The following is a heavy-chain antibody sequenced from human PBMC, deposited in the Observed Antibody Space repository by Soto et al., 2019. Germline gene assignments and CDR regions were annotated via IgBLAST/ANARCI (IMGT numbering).Heavy chain of an antibody. CDR1: GFPFSSYW. Sequence: GGSLRLSCAASGFPFSSYWMHWVRQVPGKGPMWVSRIKSDGCGTYYADSVQGRFIMSRDNAQDTLHLQMNSLRVEDAAVYYCVRGDGDYHDGNGYLGRHWGQGT. J-gene: IGHJ4*02. CDR3: VRGDGDYHDGNGYLGRH. CDR2: IKSDGCGT. D-gene: IGHD3-22*01. V-gene: IGHV3-74*01.